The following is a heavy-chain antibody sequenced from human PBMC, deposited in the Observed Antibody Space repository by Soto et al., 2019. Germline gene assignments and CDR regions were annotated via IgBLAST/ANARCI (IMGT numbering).Heavy chain of an antibody. CDR2: IIPIFGTA. J-gene: IGHJ6*02. Sequence: QVQLVQSGAEVQKPWSSVKVSCKASGGTFSSYAISWVRQATGQGLEWMGGIIPIFGTANYAQKFQGRVTITADESTSTAYMELSSLRSEDTAVYYCARGDTPFYFDVSPLDVWGQGTTVTVSS. D-gene: IGHD3-22*01. CDR1: GGTFSSYA. CDR3: ARGDTPFYFDVSPLDV. V-gene: IGHV1-69*01.